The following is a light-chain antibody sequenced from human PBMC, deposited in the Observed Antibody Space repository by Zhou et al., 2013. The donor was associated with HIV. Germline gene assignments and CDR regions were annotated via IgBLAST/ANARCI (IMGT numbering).Light chain of an antibody. CDR2: SAS. V-gene: IGKV1-27*01. Sequence: DVQLTQSPPSLSASVGDTVTITCRASHDIKNYLAWYQQNPGKVPKLLIYSASTSAWWVPSRFSGTGSGTNFTLTISFLQPEDFATYYCQKYDTVPRTFGQGTRVEI. CDR1: HDIKNY. CDR3: QKYDTVPRT. J-gene: IGKJ1*01.